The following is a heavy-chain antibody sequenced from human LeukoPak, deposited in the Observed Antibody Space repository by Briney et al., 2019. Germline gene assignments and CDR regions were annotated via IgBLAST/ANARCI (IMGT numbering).Heavy chain of an antibody. CDR1: GFTFSSYA. CDR3: AKDSVVVAAIFPYGMDV. V-gene: IGHV3-23*01. CDR2: ISGSGGST. J-gene: IGHJ6*02. Sequence: PGGSLRLSCAASGFTFSSYAMSWVRQAPGKGLEWVSAISGSGGSTYYADSVKGRFTISRDNSKNTLYLQMNSVRAEDTAVYYCAKDSVVVAAIFPYGMDVWGQGTTVTVSS. D-gene: IGHD2-15*01.